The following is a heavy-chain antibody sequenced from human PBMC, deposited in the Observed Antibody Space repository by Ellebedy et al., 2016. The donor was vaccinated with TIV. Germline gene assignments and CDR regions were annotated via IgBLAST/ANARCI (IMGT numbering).Heavy chain of an antibody. CDR3: ARDQWLGRAYYFDS. Sequence: GGSLRLSCATSGFTFSNYWITWVRQAPGKGLEWVANIKQDGSEKYYVDSVKGRFSISRDNAKSSLYLQMNSLTDEGTAVYYCARDQWLGRAYYFDSWGQGTLVTVSS. D-gene: IGHD6-19*01. CDR2: IKQDGSEK. J-gene: IGHJ4*02. V-gene: IGHV3-7*01. CDR1: GFTFSNYW.